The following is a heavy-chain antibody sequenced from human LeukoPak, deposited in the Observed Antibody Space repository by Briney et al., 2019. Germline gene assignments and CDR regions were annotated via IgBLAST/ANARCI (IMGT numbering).Heavy chain of an antibody. CDR2: INSDGSST. V-gene: IGHV3-74*01. J-gene: IGHJ6*04. D-gene: IGHD6-13*01. CDR1: GFTFSSYW. Sequence: GGPLRLSCAASGFTFSSYWMHWVRQAPGKGLVWVSRINSDGSSTSYADSVKGRFTISRDNAKNTLYLQMNSLRAEDTAVYYCARDRSSSWYNYYYYYGMDVWGKGTTDTVSS. CDR3: ARDRSSSWYNYYYYYGMDV.